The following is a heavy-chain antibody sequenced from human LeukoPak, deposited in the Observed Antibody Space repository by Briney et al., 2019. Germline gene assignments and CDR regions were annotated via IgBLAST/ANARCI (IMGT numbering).Heavy chain of an antibody. V-gene: IGHV3-9*03. Sequence: PGRSLRLSCAASGFTFDDYAMHWFRQAPGKGLERVSGISWNSGGIGYADSVKGRFTISRDNAKNSLYLQMNSLRAEDMALYYCAKGRGLVLDWYFDLWGRGTLVTVSS. CDR2: ISWNSGGI. CDR1: GFTFDDYA. J-gene: IGHJ2*01. CDR3: AKGRGLVLDWYFDL. D-gene: IGHD6-19*01.